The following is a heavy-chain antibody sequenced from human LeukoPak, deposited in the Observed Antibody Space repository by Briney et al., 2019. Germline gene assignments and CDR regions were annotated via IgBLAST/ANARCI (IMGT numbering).Heavy chain of an antibody. Sequence: GGSLRLSCAASGFTLDDYGMSWVRQAPGKGLEWVSGINWNGGSIGYADSVKGRFTISRDNSKNTLYLQMNSLRAEDTAVYYCAKGLGSGSYSWGFDYWGQGTLVTVSS. CDR3: AKGLGSGSYSWGFDY. J-gene: IGHJ4*02. CDR1: GFTLDDYG. V-gene: IGHV3-20*04. CDR2: INWNGGSI. D-gene: IGHD3-10*01.